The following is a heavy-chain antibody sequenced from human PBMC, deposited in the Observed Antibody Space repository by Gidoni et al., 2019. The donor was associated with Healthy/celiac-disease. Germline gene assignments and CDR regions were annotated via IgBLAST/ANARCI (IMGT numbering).Heavy chain of an antibody. V-gene: IGHV4-31*03. CDR2: IYYSGST. CDR1: GGSISSGGYY. Sequence: QVQLQESGPGLVKPSQTLSLTCTVSGGSISSGGYYCSWIRPHPGKGLEWIGYIYYSGSTYYNPSLKSRVTISVDTSKNQFSLKLSSVTAADTAVYYCARDLGDMVRGVMFDPWGQGTLVTVSS. D-gene: IGHD3-10*01. J-gene: IGHJ5*02. CDR3: ARDLGDMVRGVMFDP.